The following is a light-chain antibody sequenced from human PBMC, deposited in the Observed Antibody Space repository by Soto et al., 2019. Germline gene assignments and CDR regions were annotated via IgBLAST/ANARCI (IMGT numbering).Light chain of an antibody. V-gene: IGLV1-47*01. CDR3: AAWDDSVSGYV. CDR2: RND. CDR1: SSDIGNNF. Sequence: QSVVNQPPSASRSPGQRGTNPFFGSSSDIGNNFVYWYQQLPGTAPKLLIYRNDQLPSGVPDRFSGSKSGTSAPLAISGLRSEDEADYYCAAWDDSVSGYVFGTGTKSPS. J-gene: IGLJ1*01.